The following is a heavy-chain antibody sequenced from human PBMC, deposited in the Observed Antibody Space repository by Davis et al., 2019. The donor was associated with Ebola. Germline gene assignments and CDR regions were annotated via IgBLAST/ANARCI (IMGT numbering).Heavy chain of an antibody. D-gene: IGHD6-19*01. CDR3: ARVSISGCPDY. CDR2: IRTNGDSI. J-gene: IGHJ4*02. V-gene: IGHV3-23*01. Sequence: GESLKISCVASGFPLRDYTMTWVRQAPGKGLEWISVIRTNGDSIYYADSVKGRFTISRDNAKNSLYLQMNSLRAEDTAVYYCARVSISGCPDYWGQGTLVTVSS. CDR1: GFPLRDYT.